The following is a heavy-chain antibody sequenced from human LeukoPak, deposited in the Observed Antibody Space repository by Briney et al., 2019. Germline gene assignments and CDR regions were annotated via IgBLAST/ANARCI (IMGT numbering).Heavy chain of an antibody. V-gene: IGHV1-8*01. D-gene: IGHD4-17*01. CDR1: GYTFTSYD. Sequence: ASVKVSCKASGYTFTSYDINWVRQATGQGLGWMGWMNPNSGNTGYAQKFQGRVTMTRNTSISTAYMELSSLRSEDTAVYYCARAYGDYGYPYYYYGMDVWGQGTTVTVSS. CDR3: ARAYGDYGYPYYYYGMDV. J-gene: IGHJ6*02. CDR2: MNPNSGNT.